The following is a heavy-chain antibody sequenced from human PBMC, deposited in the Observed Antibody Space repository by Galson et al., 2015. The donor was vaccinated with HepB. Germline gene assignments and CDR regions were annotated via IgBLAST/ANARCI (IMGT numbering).Heavy chain of an antibody. D-gene: IGHD1-26*01. V-gene: IGHV5-10-1*01. CDR2: IDPSDSDT. CDR1: GYSFSNYW. J-gene: IGHJ4*02. Sequence: QSGAEVKKPGESLRISCKGSGYSFSNYWISWVRQMPGKGLEWMGRIDPSDSDTNHSPSFQGHVTISADKSISTAYMQWSNLKASDSAMYYCASHGAIDYWGQGTLVTVSS. CDR3: ASHGAIDY.